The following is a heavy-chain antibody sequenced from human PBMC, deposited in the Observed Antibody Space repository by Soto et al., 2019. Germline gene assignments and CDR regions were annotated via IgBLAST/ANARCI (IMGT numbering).Heavy chain of an antibody. V-gene: IGHV5-10-1*01. CDR1: GYSFTSYW. CDR2: IDPSDSYT. D-gene: IGHD5-18*01. CDR3: ASLLDTAMVPYYYYFYGMDV. J-gene: IGHJ6*02. Sequence: GESLKISCKGSGYSFTSYWISWVRQMPGKGLEWMGRIDPSDSYTNYSPSFQGHVTISADKSISTAYLQWSSLKASDTAMYYCASLLDTAMVPYYYYFYGMDVWGQGTTVTVS.